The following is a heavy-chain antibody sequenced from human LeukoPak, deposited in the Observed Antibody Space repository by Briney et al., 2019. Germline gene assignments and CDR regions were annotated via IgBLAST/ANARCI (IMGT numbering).Heavy chain of an antibody. V-gene: IGHV3-7*01. D-gene: IGHD1-26*01. CDR3: ARDTRTFDY. Sequence: GGSLRLSCAASGFTFSSYRMNWVRQAPGKGLEWVANVKQDGSEKYYVDSVRGRFTISRDNAKNSLFLQMNSLRAEDTAVYYCARDTRTFDYWGQGTLVTVSS. J-gene: IGHJ4*02. CDR2: VKQDGSEK. CDR1: GFTFSSYR.